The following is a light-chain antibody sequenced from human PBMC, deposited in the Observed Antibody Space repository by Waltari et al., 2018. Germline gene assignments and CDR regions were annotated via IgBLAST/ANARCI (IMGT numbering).Light chain of an antibody. CDR3: QQYSSFST. V-gene: IGKV1-5*03. J-gene: IGKJ2*01. CDR2: MAS. Sequence: DIQMTQSPSTLSASVGDRFTISCRASQSVGTWLAWYQQKPGKAPKLLIYMASSLESGVPSRFSGSGSGTEFTLTISSLQPDDFATYSCQQYSSFSTFGQGPKVDI. CDR1: QSVGTW.